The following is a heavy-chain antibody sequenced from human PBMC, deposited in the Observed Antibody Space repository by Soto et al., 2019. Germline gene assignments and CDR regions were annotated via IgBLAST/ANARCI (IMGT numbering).Heavy chain of an antibody. D-gene: IGHD1-1*01. Sequence: PGGSLRLSCAASGFTFSSYWMHWVRQAPGKGLVWVSRISSDGSTTSYADSVKGRFTISRDNAKNTLYVQMSSLRVEDTAVYYCARDRNPYYFDSWGQGTLVTVSS. CDR1: GFTFSSYW. CDR3: ARDRNPYYFDS. V-gene: IGHV3-74*01. J-gene: IGHJ4*02. CDR2: ISSDGSTT.